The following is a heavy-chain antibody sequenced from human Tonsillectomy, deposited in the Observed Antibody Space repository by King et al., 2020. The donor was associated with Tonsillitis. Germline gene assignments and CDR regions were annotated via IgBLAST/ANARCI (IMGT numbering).Heavy chain of an antibody. Sequence: QLVQSGAEVKKPGASVKVSCKASGYTFTGYYMHWVRQAPGRGLEWMGWINPNSGGTNYAQKFQGRVTVTWDTSITTAYLELSRLRSDDTAVDYCARGGHYYDFWSGYSNWFDPWGQGTLVTVSS. CDR1: GYTFTGYY. V-gene: IGHV1-2*02. CDR3: ARGGHYYDFWSGYSNWFDP. D-gene: IGHD3-3*01. CDR2: INPNSGGT. J-gene: IGHJ5*02.